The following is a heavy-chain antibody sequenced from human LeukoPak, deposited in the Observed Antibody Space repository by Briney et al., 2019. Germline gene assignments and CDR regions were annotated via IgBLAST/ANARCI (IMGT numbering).Heavy chain of an antibody. CDR1: GFTFSSYS. CDR2: ISSSSSYI. Sequence: PGGSLRLSCAASGFTFSSYSMNWVRQAPGKGLEWVSSISSSSSYIYYADSVKGRFTISRDNAKNSLYLQMNGLRAEDTAVYYCARDAVRGNWFDPWGQGTLVTVSS. CDR3: ARDAVRGNWFDP. J-gene: IGHJ5*02. V-gene: IGHV3-21*01. D-gene: IGHD3-10*02.